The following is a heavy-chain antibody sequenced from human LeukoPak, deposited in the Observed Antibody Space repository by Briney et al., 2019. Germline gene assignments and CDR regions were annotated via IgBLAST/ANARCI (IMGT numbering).Heavy chain of an antibody. Sequence: GGSLRLSCAASGFTFINYWMTGVRQAPGKGLEWVANINQDGSVKYYADSVKGRFTISRDNAKNSVYLQINSLGVEDTAVYYCARIGYSSSSNDYWGQGTLVTVSS. CDR2: INQDGSVK. J-gene: IGHJ4*02. V-gene: IGHV3-7*01. D-gene: IGHD6-6*01. CDR1: GFTFINYW. CDR3: ARIGYSSSSNDY.